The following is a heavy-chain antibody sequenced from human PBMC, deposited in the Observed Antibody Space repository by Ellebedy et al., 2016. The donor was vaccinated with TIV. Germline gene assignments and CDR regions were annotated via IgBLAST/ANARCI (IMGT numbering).Heavy chain of an antibody. D-gene: IGHD5-18*01. CDR1: GGSISSSSYY. J-gene: IGHJ4*02. Sequence: MPSETLSLTCTVSGGSISSSSYYWGWIRQPPGKGLEWIGSIYYSGSTYYNPSLKSRVTMSVDTSKNQFSLKLSSVTAADTAVYYCARSLDTAMANYDYWGQGTLVTVSS. CDR3: ARSLDTAMANYDY. V-gene: IGHV4-39*01. CDR2: IYYSGST.